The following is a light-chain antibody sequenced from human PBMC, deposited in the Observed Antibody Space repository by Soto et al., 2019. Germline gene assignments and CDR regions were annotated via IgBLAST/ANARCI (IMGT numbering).Light chain of an antibody. Sequence: QSVLAQPRSVSGSPGQSVTISRTGTSSDVGGYNYVSWYQHHTGKAPKLMIYDVDKRPSGVPGRFSGSKSGNTASLTISGLQAEDEADYYCCSNAGSYPFVFGTGTKVTV. CDR1: SSDVGGYNY. J-gene: IGLJ1*01. CDR2: DVD. CDR3: CSNAGSYPFV. V-gene: IGLV2-11*01.